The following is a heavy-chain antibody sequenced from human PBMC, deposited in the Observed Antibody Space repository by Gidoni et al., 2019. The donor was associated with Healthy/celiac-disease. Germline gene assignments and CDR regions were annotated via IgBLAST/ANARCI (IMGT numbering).Heavy chain of an antibody. CDR2: IYYSGST. V-gene: IGHV4-59*01. Sequence: QLQLQESGPGLVKPSETLSLTCTVSGGSISSYYWSWIRQPPGKGLEWIGYIYYSGSTNYNPSLKSRVTISVDTSKNQFSLKLSSVTDADTAVYYCARVNGYSYGYGYYYGMDVWGQGTTVTVSS. D-gene: IGHD5-18*01. J-gene: IGHJ6*02. CDR1: GGSISSYY. CDR3: ARVNGYSYGYGYYYGMDV.